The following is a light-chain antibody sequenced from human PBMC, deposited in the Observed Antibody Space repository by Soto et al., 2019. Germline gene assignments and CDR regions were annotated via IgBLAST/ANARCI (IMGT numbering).Light chain of an antibody. CDR2: GAS. Sequence: EIVLTQSPGTLSLSPGERATLSCRASHTISSSYLAWYQQKPGQAPRLLFYGASTRATDIPARFSGTGSGTEFTLTISSLQSEDFAVYYCQQHSKWPRTFGQGTKVDIK. CDR3: QQHSKWPRT. CDR1: HTISSSY. J-gene: IGKJ1*01. V-gene: IGKV3-15*01.